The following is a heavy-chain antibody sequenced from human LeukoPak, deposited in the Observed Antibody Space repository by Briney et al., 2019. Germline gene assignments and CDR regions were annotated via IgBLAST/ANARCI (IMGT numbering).Heavy chain of an antibody. D-gene: IGHD5-24*01. V-gene: IGHV4-4*09. CDR3: ARWLQTSYFDY. CDR2: VYTSGNT. CDR1: GGSFTSYY. J-gene: IGHJ4*02. Sequence: SETLSLTCTVSGGSFTSYYWSWIRQPPGKGLEWIGYVYTSGNTNYNPSLKSRVTISVDTSKNQYSLKLSSVTAADTAMYYCARWLQTSYFDYWGQGTLVTVSS.